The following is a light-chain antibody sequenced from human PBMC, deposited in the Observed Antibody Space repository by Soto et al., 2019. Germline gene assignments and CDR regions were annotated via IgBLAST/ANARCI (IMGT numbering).Light chain of an antibody. CDR1: QSVSSNY. J-gene: IGKJ1*01. CDR2: GAS. Sequence: EIVLTQSPGTLSLSPGERATLSCRASQSVSSNYLAWYQQKPGQAPRLLIYGASSRATGIPDRFSGSGSGTDFTLTIRRLEPEDFAVYYCHQYGSSSWKFGQGTKV. CDR3: HQYGSSSWK. V-gene: IGKV3-20*01.